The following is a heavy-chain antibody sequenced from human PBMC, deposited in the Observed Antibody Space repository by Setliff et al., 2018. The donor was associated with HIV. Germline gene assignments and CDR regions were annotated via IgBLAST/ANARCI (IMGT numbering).Heavy chain of an antibody. Sequence: GGSLRLSCAGSGFTFSNAWMSWIRQAPGKGLEWVARLKSNAEGGTADYAAPVKGRFTISRDDSKNTLYLQMNSLKTEDTAVYYCTAALQQQVVRWFDPWGQGTLVTVSS. D-gene: IGHD6-13*01. CDR1: GFTFSNAW. J-gene: IGHJ5*02. CDR3: TAALQQQVVRWFDP. V-gene: IGHV3-15*01. CDR2: LKSNAEGGTA.